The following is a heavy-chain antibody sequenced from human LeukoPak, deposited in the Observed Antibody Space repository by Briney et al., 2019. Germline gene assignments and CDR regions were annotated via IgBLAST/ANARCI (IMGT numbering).Heavy chain of an antibody. CDR1: GGSISSYY. CDR2: IYYSGST. J-gene: IGHJ2*01. V-gene: IGHV4-59*01. D-gene: IGHD3-3*01. Sequence: NPSETLSLTCTVSGGSISSYYWSWIRQPPGKGLGWIGYIYYSGSTNYNPSLKSRVTISVDTSKNQFSLKLSSVTAADTAVYYCARDKGWSSYWYFDLWGRGTLVTVSS. CDR3: ARDKGWSSYWYFDL.